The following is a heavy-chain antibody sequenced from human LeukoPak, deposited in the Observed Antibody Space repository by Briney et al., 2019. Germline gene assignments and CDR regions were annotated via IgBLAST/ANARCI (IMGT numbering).Heavy chain of an antibody. CDR1: GVSISSGDYY. CDR2: IYYSGST. Sequence: SETLSLTCTVSGVSISSGDYYWSWIRQPPGKGLEWIGFIYYSGSTYYNPSLKSRVTISVDTSKNQFSLKLSSVTAADTAVYYCARLVGDYYDSSVYYPGWYFDLWGRGTLVTVSS. V-gene: IGHV4-30-4*01. D-gene: IGHD3-22*01. CDR3: ARLVGDYYDSSVYYPGWYFDL. J-gene: IGHJ2*01.